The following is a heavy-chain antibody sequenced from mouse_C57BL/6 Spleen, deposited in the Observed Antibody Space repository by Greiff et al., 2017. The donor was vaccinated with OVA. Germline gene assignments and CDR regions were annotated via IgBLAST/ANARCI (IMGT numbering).Heavy chain of an antibody. D-gene: IGHD2-3*01. V-gene: IGHV5-15*04. Sequence: EVKVEASGGGLVQPGGSLKLSCAASGFTFSDYGMAWVRQAPRKGPEWVAFISTLAYSIYYADTVTGRFTISRENAKNTLYLEMSSLMSDDTAMYYCAKIYDGYSGWFAYWGQGTLVTVSA. J-gene: IGHJ3*01. CDR2: ISTLAYSI. CDR1: GFTFSDYG. CDR3: AKIYDGYSGWFAY.